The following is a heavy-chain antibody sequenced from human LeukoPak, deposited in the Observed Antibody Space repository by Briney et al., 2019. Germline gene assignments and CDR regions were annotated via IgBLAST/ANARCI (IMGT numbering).Heavy chain of an antibody. D-gene: IGHD3-3*01. CDR2: IYYSGSP. J-gene: IGHJ5*02. CDR3: ARDGATGVFET. CDR1: GVSIRSAGYS. Sequence: PSETLSLTRAVSGVSIRSAGYSYYWIRQYSGKGLEWIGHIYYSGSPSYNPSLKSRVTISMDTSKYHFSLNLTSVTAADTAVYFCARDGATGVFETWGQGTLVAVSS. V-gene: IGHV4-31*11.